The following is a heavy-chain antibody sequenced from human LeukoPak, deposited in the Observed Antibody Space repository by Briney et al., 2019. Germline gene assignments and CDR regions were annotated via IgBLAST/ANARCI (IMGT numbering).Heavy chain of an antibody. V-gene: IGHV3-23*01. CDR3: AKGYYGSGTYGWFDP. J-gene: IGHJ5*02. Sequence: GGTLRLSCAASGFTFSSYGMSWVRQAPGKGLEWVSAISGSGGSTYYADSVKGRFTISRDNSKKKLYLQMNSLRAEDTAVYYCAKGYYGSGTYGWFDPWGQGTLVTVSS. CDR1: GFTFSSYG. D-gene: IGHD3-10*01. CDR2: ISGSGGST.